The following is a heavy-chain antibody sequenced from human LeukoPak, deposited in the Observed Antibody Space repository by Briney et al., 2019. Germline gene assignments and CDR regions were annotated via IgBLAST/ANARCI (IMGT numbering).Heavy chain of an antibody. CDR1: GYTFTGYH. V-gene: IGHV1-2*06. Sequence: ASVKVSCKASGYTFTGYHIHWVGQAPGQGVEWMGRINPYSGDTNFAQKFQGRVTMTRDTSITTAYMDLSSLTPDDTAVYFCARDQGSLTRSWYTGYWGQGTQVTVSS. CDR3: ARDQGSLTRSWYTGY. CDR2: INPYSGDT. J-gene: IGHJ4*02. D-gene: IGHD6-13*01.